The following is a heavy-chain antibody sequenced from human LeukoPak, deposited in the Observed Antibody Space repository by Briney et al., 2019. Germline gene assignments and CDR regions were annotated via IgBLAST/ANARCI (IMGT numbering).Heavy chain of an antibody. CDR3: ARDIQTVAGHPVDY. CDR1: GYTFGAYG. V-gene: IGHV1-18*01. CDR2: INTYNGNT. D-gene: IGHD6-19*01. J-gene: IGHJ4*02. Sequence: GASVKVSCKTSGYTFGAYGINWVRQAPGQGLEWMGWINTYNGNTHFAQKFQDRVTQTTDTPTSTVFMDLRSLSSDDTAVYFCARDIQTVAGHPVDYWGQGTLVTVSS.